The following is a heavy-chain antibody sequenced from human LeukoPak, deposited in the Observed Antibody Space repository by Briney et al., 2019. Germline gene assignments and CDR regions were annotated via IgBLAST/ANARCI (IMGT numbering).Heavy chain of an antibody. CDR1: GFTFSSYW. Sequence: PGGSLRLSCAASGFTFSSYWMHWVRQVPGKGLVWVSRINTDGRITVYAASVKGRFTISRDNAQNTLYLQMNSLRAEDTAVYCCATGEVGAWFYLDNWGQGTLVTVSS. CDR2: INTDGRIT. J-gene: IGHJ4*02. D-gene: IGHD1-26*01. CDR3: ATGEVGAWFYLDN. V-gene: IGHV3-74*01.